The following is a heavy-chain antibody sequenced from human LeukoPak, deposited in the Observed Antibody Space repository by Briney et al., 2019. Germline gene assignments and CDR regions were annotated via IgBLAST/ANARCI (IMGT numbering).Heavy chain of an antibody. CDR2: IHYRGTT. V-gene: IGHV4-39*07. CDR3: ARDVRSGSYLEA. D-gene: IGHD1-26*01. J-gene: IGHJ5*02. Sequence: KASETLSLTCTVSGDSISINGYYWGWIRQTPGKGLEWIGSIHYRGTTYINPSLKSRVTISVDTSRNQFSLKVTSVTAADTAVYYCARDVRSGSYLEAWGQGTLVTVSS. CDR1: GDSISINGYY.